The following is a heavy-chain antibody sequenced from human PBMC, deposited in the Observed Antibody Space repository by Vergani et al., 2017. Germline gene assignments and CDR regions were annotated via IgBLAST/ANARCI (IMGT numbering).Heavy chain of an antibody. CDR2: ISSSVSTI. J-gene: IGHJ6*02. CDR3: ARDREIVVGGAYYYYGMDV. D-gene: IGHD3-22*01. CDR1: GFTFSSYE. V-gene: IGHV3-48*03. Sequence: EVQLVESGGGLVQPGGSLRLSCAASGFTFSSYELNWVRQAPGKGLEWVSYISSSVSTIYYADSVKGRFTISRDNAKNSLYLQMNSLRAEDTAVYYCARDREIVVGGAYYYYGMDVWGQGTTVTVSS.